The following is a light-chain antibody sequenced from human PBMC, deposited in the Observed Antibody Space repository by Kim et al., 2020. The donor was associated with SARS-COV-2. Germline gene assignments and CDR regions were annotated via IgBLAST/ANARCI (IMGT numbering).Light chain of an antibody. Sequence: VALGQTVRITCRGDSRRSYYASWYQQKPGQAPVLVIYGKSNRPSGIPDRFSGSTSGNTASLTITGAQAEDEADYYCKSRDSSGKVVFGGGTQLTVL. V-gene: IGLV3-19*01. CDR3: KSRDSSGKVV. CDR1: SRRSYY. CDR2: GKS. J-gene: IGLJ2*01.